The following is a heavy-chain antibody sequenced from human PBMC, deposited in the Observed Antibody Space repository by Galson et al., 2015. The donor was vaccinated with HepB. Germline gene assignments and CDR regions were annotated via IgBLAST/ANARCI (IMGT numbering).Heavy chain of an antibody. CDR2: IGSKANSYAT. CDR3: TRMGDLSGYSNL. J-gene: IGHJ5*02. V-gene: IGHV3-73*01. Sequence: SLRLSCAASGFTFSGSAIHWVRQASGRGLEWIGRIGSKANSYATAYVASVRGRFTISRDDSKNTAFLQLNSLKTDDTAVYYCTRMGDLSGYSNLWGQGTLVTVSS. D-gene: IGHD6-13*01. CDR1: GFTFSGSA.